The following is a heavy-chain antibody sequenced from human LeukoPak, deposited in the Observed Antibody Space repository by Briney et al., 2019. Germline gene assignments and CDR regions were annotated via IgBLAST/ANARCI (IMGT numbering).Heavy chain of an antibody. CDR2: ISHRGST. D-gene: IGHD1-26*01. J-gene: IGHJ4*02. V-gene: IGHV4-38-2*02. CDR1: GYSISNGYY. CDR3: AKSGGYGLIDY. Sequence: SETLSLTCTVSGYSISNGYYWGWIRQPPGKGLEWVGSISHRGSTYYNPSLRSRITISLDRSKQKFSLKLTSVTAADTAMYYCAKSGGYGLIDYWGQGTLVTVSS.